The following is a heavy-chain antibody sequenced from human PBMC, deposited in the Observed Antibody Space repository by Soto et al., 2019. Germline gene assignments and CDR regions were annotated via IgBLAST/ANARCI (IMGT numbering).Heavy chain of an antibody. J-gene: IGHJ3*02. V-gene: IGHV1-69*12. CDR1: GGTFSSYA. D-gene: IGHD2-21*01. CDR2: IIPLFGTA. CDR3: TRGRRRAYDAFDI. Sequence: QVQLVQSGAEVKKPGSSVKVSCKASGGTFSSYAISWVRQAPGQGLEWMGGIIPLFGTANYAQKFQGRVTNTADESTSTAYRELSSLRSEDTAVYYCTRGRRRAYDAFDIWGQGTMVTVSS.